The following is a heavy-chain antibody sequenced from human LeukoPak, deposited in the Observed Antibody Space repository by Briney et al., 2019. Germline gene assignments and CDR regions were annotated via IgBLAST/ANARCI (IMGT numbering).Heavy chain of an antibody. CDR2: IYHSGST. J-gene: IGHJ5*02. V-gene: IGHV4-38-2*02. CDR1: GYSISSGYY. Sequence: SETPSLTCTVSGYSISSGYYWGWIRQPPGKGLEWIGSIYHSGSTYYNPSLKSRVTISVDTSKNQFSLKLSSVTAADTAVYYCARSYSSSWFNWFDPWGQGTLVTVSS. D-gene: IGHD6-13*01. CDR3: ARSYSSSWFNWFDP.